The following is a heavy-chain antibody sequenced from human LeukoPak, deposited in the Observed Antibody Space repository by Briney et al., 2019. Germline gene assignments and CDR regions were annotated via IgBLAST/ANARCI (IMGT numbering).Heavy chain of an antibody. CDR1: GFTFSSYS. V-gene: IGHV3-23*01. D-gene: IGHD3-10*01. CDR3: AKRARSGRYGSGSYYNLHGMDV. CDR2: ISGSGGST. J-gene: IGHJ6*02. Sequence: GGSLRLSCAASGFTFSSYSMNWVRQAPGKGLEWVSAISGSGGSTYYADSVKGRFTISRDNSKNTLYLQMNSLRAEDTAVYYCAKRARSGRYGSGSYYNLHGMDVWGQGTTVTVSS.